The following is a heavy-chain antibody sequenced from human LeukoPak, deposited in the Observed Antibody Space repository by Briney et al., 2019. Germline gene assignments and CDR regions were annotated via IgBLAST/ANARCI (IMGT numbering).Heavy chain of an antibody. CDR1: GGSISSSSYY. CDR2: ISYSGST. D-gene: IGHD6-13*01. Sequence: SETLSLTCTVSGGSISSSSYYWGWTRQPPGKGLEWIGSISYSGSTYYNPSLKSRVTISVDTSKNQFSLNLNSVTAADTALYYCARGYTSSWEGENYFDPWGQGTLVTVSS. V-gene: IGHV4-39*07. CDR3: ARGYTSSWEGENYFDP. J-gene: IGHJ5*02.